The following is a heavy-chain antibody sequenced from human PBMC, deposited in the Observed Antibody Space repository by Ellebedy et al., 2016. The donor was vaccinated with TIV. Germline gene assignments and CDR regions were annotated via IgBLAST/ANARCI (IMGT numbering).Heavy chain of an antibody. CDR1: GFTFSSYS. CDR3: AKDNFGDLLYYGMDV. V-gene: IGHV3-30*18. Sequence: GESLKISCAASGFTFSSYSMHWVRQAPGKGLEWVAVIFSDGSNQYYADSVKGRFTISRDNSKNTLSLQMNSLRAEDTAVYYCAKDNFGDLLYYGMDVWGQGTTVIVSS. D-gene: IGHD4-17*01. CDR2: IFSDGSNQ. J-gene: IGHJ6*02.